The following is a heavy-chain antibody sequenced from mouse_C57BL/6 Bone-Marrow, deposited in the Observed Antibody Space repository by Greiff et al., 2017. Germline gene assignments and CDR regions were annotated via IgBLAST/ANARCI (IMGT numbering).Heavy chain of an antibody. V-gene: IGHV1-53*01. Sequence: QVQLQQPGAELVKPGASVKMSCKASGYTFTSYWMHWVKQRPGQGLEWIGNINPSNGGPNYNEKFKSKATLTVDKSSSTAYMQLSSLTSEDSAVYDCARPPTVGGDFDVWGTGTTGTVSS. D-gene: IGHD1-1*01. CDR1: GYTFTSYW. CDR2: INPSNGGP. CDR3: ARPPTVGGDFDV. J-gene: IGHJ1*03.